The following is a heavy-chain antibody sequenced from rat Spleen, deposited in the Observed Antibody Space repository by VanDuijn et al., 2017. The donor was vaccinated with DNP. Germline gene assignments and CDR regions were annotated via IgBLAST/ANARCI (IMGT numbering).Heavy chain of an antibody. D-gene: IGHD1-12*01. CDR1: GFTFSNYG. CDR2: ISTGGGNT. V-gene: IGHV5S14*01. J-gene: IGHJ2*01. Sequence: EVQLVESGGGLVQPGRSLKLSCAASGFTFSNYGMAWVRQTPTKGLEWVASISTGGGNTYYRDSVKGRFTISRDNAKNTQYLQMDSLRSEDTATYYCARHRTIMPYYYADYFDYWGQGVMVTVSS. CDR3: ARHRTIMPYYYADYFDY.